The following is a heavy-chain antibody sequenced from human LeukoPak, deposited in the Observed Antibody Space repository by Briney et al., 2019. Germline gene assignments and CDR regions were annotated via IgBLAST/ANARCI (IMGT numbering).Heavy chain of an antibody. V-gene: IGHV5-51*01. CDR3: ARRRQNYYDTEPFDY. J-gene: IGHJ4*02. D-gene: IGHD3-22*01. CDR1: GYSFTSYW. CDR2: IYPGDSDT. Sequence: GESLKISCKGSGYSFTSYWIGWVRQMPGKGLEWMGIIYPGDSDTRYSPSFQGQVTISADKSISTAYLQWSSLKASDTAMYYCARRRQNYYDTEPFDYWGQGTLVTVSS.